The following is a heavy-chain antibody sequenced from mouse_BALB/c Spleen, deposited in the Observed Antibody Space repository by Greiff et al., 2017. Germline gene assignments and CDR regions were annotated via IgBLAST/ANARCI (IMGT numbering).Heavy chain of an antibody. J-gene: IGHJ4*01. CDR3: ARGMNYYYAMDY. V-gene: IGHV1-69*02. Sequence: QVQLQQPGAELVKPGASVKLSCKASGYTFTSYWMHWVKQRPGQGLEWIGEIDPSDSYTNYNQKFKGKATLTVDKSSSTAYMQLSSLTSEDSAVYYCARGMNYYYAMDYGGQGNSVNVDS. CDR2: IDPSDSYT. CDR1: GYTFTSYW.